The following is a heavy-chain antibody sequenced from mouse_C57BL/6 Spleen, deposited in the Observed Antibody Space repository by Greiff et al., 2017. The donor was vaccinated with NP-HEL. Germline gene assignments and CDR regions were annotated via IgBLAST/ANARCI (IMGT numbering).Heavy chain of an antibody. CDR1: GFTFSSYA. CDR3: AYYDPFAY. J-gene: IGHJ3*01. Sequence: EVMLVGSGGGLVKPGGSLKLSCAASGFTFSSYAMSWVRQTPEKRLEWVATISDGGSYTYYPDNVKGRFTISRDNAKNNLYLQMSHLKSEDTAMYYCAYYDPFAYWGQGTLVTVSA. CDR2: ISDGGSYT. D-gene: IGHD2-4*01. V-gene: IGHV5-4*03.